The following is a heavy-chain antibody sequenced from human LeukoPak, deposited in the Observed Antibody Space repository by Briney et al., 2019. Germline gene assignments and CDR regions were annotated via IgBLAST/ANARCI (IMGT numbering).Heavy chain of an antibody. CDR2: ISDSGGST. D-gene: IGHD3-10*01. CDR1: GFTFSSYA. Sequence: GGSLRLSCAASGFTFSSYAMTWVRQAPGKGLEWVSVISDSGGSTNYADSVKGRFTISRDNANNSLSLQMNSLRDEDTAVYYCVLGSPFDYWGQGTLVTVSS. V-gene: IGHV3-23*01. CDR3: VLGSPFDY. J-gene: IGHJ4*02.